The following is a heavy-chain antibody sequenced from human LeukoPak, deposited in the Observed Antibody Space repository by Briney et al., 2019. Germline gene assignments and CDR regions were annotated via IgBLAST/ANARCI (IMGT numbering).Heavy chain of an antibody. J-gene: IGHJ4*02. CDR2: ISSSSSYI. CDR1: GFTFSSYS. D-gene: IGHD5-18*01. Sequence: GGSLRLSCAASGFTFSSYSMNWVRQAPGKGLEWVSSISSSSSYIYYADSVKGRFTISRDNAKNSLYLQMNSLRAEDTAVYYCARADFGYSYGYGGFDYWGQGTLVTVSS. CDR3: ARADFGYSYGYGGFDY. V-gene: IGHV3-21*01.